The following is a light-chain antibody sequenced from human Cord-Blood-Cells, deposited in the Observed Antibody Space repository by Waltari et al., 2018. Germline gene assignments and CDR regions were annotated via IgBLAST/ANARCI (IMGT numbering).Light chain of an antibody. Sequence: QSALTQPPSASGSPGQSVTLPCTGTSSAVAGYNYVSWYQQHPGKAPKLMIYEVSKRPSGVPDRFSGSKSGNTASLTVSGLQAEDEADYYCSSYAGSNNFVFGTGTKVTVL. J-gene: IGLJ1*01. CDR3: SSYAGSNNFV. CDR2: EVS. CDR1: SSAVAGYNY. V-gene: IGLV2-8*01.